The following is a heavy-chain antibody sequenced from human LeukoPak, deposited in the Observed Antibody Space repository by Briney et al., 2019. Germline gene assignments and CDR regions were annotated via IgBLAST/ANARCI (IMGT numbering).Heavy chain of an antibody. CDR2: INHSGST. CDR3: ARGGNIVVVPAVIPFDY. Sequence: SETLSLTCAVYGGSFSGYYWSWIRQPPGKGLEWIGEINHSGSTNYNPSLKSRVTISVDTSKNQFSLKLSSVTAADTAVYYCARGGNIVVVPAVIPFDYWGQGTLVTVSS. CDR1: GGSFSGYY. V-gene: IGHV4-34*01. D-gene: IGHD2-2*01. J-gene: IGHJ4*02.